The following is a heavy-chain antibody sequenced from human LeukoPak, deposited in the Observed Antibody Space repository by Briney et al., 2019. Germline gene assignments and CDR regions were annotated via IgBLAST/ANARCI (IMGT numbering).Heavy chain of an antibody. D-gene: IGHD3-9*01. CDR1: GYSISSGYY. V-gene: IGHV4-38-2*02. CDR2: IYHSVST. Sequence: SETLSLTCTVSGYSISSGYYWGWIRQPPGKGLEWIGSIYHSVSTNYNPSLKSRVTISVDTPKNQFSLKLSSVTAADTAVYYCARDSSPSYDILTGYSSYYYMDVWGKGTTVTISS. CDR3: ARDSSPSYDILTGYSSYYYMDV. J-gene: IGHJ6*03.